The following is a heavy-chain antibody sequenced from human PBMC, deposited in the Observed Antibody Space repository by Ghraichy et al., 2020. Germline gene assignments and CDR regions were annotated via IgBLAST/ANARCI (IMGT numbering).Heavy chain of an antibody. Sequence: SETLSLTCTVSGGSISSYYWSWIRQPPGKGLEWIGYIYYSGSTNYNPSLKSRVTISVATSKNQFSLKLSSVTAADTAVYYCAIEVVAATECYFDYWGQGTLVPVSS. CDR3: AIEVVAATECYFDY. J-gene: IGHJ4*02. CDR2: IYYSGST. D-gene: IGHD2-15*01. CDR1: GGSISSYY. V-gene: IGHV4-59*01.